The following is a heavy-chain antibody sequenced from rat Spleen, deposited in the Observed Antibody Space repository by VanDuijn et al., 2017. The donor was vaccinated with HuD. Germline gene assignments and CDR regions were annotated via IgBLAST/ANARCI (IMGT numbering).Heavy chain of an antibody. J-gene: IGHJ4*01. CDR3: ASLMYTPDYLGVMDA. Sequence: EVQLVESDGGLVQPGRSLKLSCAASGFTFSDYGMAWVRQAPTKGLEWVATISYDGSTTYYRDSVKGRFTISRDNAESTLYLQMDSLRSEATATYYCASLMYTPDYLGVMDAWGQGVSVTVSS. V-gene: IGHV5-29*01. D-gene: IGHD1-6*01. CDR2: ISYDGSTT. CDR1: GFTFSDYG.